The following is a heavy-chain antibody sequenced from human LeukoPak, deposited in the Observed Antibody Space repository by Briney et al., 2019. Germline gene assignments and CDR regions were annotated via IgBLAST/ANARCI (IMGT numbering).Heavy chain of an antibody. Sequence: ASVKVSCKASGGTFSSYAISWVRQAPGQGLEWMGWISAYNGNTNYAQKLQGRVTMTTDTSTSTAYMELRSLRSDDTAVYYCARDQKLRIATTEYYYYGMDVWGQGTTVTVSS. CDR2: ISAYNGNT. J-gene: IGHJ6*02. V-gene: IGHV1-18*01. CDR3: ARDQKLRIATTEYYYYGMDV. D-gene: IGHD1-14*01. CDR1: GGTFSSYA.